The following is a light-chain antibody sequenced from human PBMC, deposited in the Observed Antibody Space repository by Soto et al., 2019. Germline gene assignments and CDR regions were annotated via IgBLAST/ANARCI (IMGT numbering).Light chain of an antibody. CDR1: QSVSSN. CDR3: QHYGSSPQS. Sequence: EIVMTQSPATLSVSPGERATLSCRASQSVSSNLAWYQQKPGQAPRLLIYGASSRATGIPDRFSGNESGTDLTINIGRLEPEDGEVYDGQHYGSSPQSFGQGTKVDIK. V-gene: IGKV3-20*01. CDR2: GAS. J-gene: IGKJ1*01.